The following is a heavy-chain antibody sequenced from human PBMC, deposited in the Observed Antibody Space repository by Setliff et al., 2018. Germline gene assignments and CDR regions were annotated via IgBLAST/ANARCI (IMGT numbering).Heavy chain of an antibody. Sequence: PGGSLRLSCTASGLSYINDWVSWVRQAPGKGLEWLSKISGDGNTVYYADSVGGRFTISRDNAKNSLYLQMNSLRAEDSAVYYCARDGVFYAMDFWGQGTTVTV. J-gene: IGHJ6*02. V-gene: IGHV3-48*03. D-gene: IGHD3-10*01. CDR1: GLSYINDW. CDR2: ISGDGNTV. CDR3: ARDGVFYAMDF.